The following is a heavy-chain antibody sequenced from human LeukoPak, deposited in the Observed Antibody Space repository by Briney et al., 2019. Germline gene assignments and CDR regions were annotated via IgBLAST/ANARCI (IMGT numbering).Heavy chain of an antibody. J-gene: IGHJ4*02. D-gene: IGHD3-9*01. V-gene: IGHV4-4*07. CDR2: IYTSGGT. CDR1: GGSIGSYY. Sequence: SETLSLTCTVSGGSIGSYYWSWIRQPAGKGLEWIGRIYTSGGTVYNPSLKSRVTMSVDTSKNQFSLKMSSVIAADTAVYYCASLLTYFDYWGQGTLVTVSS. CDR3: ASLLTYFDY.